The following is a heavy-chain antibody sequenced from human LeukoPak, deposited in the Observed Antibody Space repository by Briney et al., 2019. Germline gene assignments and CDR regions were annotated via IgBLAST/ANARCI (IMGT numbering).Heavy chain of an antibody. J-gene: IGHJ6*02. CDR2: ISYDGSNK. Sequence: SGGSLSLSCAASGFTFSSYGMHGVRQAPGKGLEGVAVISYDGSNKYYADSVKGRFTISRDNSKNTPYLQMNSLRAEDTAVYYCAEDRRYFDWLYGMDVWGQGTTVTVSS. CDR1: GFTFSSYG. CDR3: AEDRRYFDWLYGMDV. V-gene: IGHV3-30*18. D-gene: IGHD3-9*01.